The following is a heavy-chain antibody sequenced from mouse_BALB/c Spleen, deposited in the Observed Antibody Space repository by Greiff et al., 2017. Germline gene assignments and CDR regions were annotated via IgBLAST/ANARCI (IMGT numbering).Heavy chain of an antibody. D-gene: IGHD1-1*01. CDR3: AREPLYCSSSWFAY. V-gene: IGHV1S137*01. Sequence: VQLQQSGAELVRPGVSVKISCKSSGYTFTDYAMHWVKQSHAKSLEWIGVISTYYGDASYNQKFKGKATMTVDKSSSTAYMELARLTSEDSAIYYCAREPLYCSSSWFAYWGQGTLVTVSA. J-gene: IGHJ3*01. CDR2: ISTYYGDA. CDR1: GYTFTDYA.